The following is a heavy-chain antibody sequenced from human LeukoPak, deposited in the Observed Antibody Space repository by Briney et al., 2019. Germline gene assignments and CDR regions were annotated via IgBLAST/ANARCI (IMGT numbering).Heavy chain of an antibody. CDR2: INAGNGNT. J-gene: IGHJ4*02. Sequence: ASVKVSCKASGYTFTSYAIHWVRQAPGQRLEWMGWINAGNGNTKYSQKFQGRVTITRDTSANTAYMNLSSLRSEDTAVFYCARAYNDYDSNSYYFDYWGQGTLVTVSS. CDR1: GYTFTSYA. D-gene: IGHD4-23*01. V-gene: IGHV1-3*01. CDR3: ARAYNDYDSNSYYFDY.